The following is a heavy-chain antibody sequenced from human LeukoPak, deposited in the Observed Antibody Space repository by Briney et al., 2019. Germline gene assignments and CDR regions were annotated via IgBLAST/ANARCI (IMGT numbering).Heavy chain of an antibody. D-gene: IGHD5-12*01. J-gene: IGHJ6*02. CDR1: GYTLTELS. V-gene: IGHV1-24*01. CDR2: FDPEDGET. Sequence: ASMKVSCKVSGYTLTELSMHWVRQAPGKGLEWMGGFDPEDGETIYAQKFQGRVTMTEDTSTDTAYMELSSLRSEDTAVYYCATLSKVRRGYSGYDWIPRPWDYGMDVWGQGTTVTVSS. CDR3: ATLSKVRRGYSGYDWIPRPWDYGMDV.